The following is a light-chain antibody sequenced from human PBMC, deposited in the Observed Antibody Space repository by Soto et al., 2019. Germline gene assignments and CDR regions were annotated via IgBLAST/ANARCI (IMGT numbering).Light chain of an antibody. V-gene: IGKV1-39*01. CDR3: QQSYSSPYT. Sequence: DIEMTQSPSSLSASVGDRVAITCRASQTISTYLNWYHQKPGTAPKLLIYTASSLQGGVPPRFSGNGSGTLFTLTLSSLQPEDSGIYCCQQSYSSPYTFGQGTKVDIK. J-gene: IGKJ2*01. CDR2: TAS. CDR1: QTISTY.